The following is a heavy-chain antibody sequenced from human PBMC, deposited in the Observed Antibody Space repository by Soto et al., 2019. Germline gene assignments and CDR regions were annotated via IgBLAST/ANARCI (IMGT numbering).Heavy chain of an antibody. V-gene: IGHV3-30-3*01. J-gene: IGHJ4*02. CDR3: ARDSVPAAMVPDY. D-gene: IGHD2-2*01. Sequence: GGSLRLSCAASGFTFSSYAMHWVRQAPGKGLEWVAVISYDGSNKYYADSVKGRFTISRDNSKNTLYLQMNSLRAEDTAVYYCARDSVPAAMVPDYWGQGTLVTVSS. CDR2: ISYDGSNK. CDR1: GFTFSSYA.